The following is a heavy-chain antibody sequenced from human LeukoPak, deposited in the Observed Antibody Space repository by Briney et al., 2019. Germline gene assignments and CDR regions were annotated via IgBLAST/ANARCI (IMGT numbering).Heavy chain of an antibody. CDR2: INHSGST. Sequence: SETLSLTCTVSGGSISSYYWSWIRQPPGKGLEWIGEINHSGSTNYNPSLKSRVTISVDTSKNQFSLKLSSVTAADTAVYYCARDRRSGYYNYYYGMDVWGQGTTVTVSS. D-gene: IGHD3-3*01. CDR3: ARDRRSGYYNYYYGMDV. V-gene: IGHV4-34*01. CDR1: GGSISSYY. J-gene: IGHJ6*02.